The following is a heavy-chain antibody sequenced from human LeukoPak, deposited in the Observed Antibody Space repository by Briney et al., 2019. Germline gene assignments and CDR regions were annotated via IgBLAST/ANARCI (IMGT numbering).Heavy chain of an antibody. V-gene: IGHV3-23*01. D-gene: IGHD3-10*01. CDR2: ISGSGGSI. CDR3: ANILLWSYGMDV. J-gene: IGHJ6*02. Sequence: QSGGSLRLSCAASGFTFSSYAMSWVRQAPGKGLEWVSAISGSGGSIYYADSAKGRFTISRDNSKNTLYLQMNSLRAEDTAVYYCANILLWSYGMDVWGQGTTVTVSS. CDR1: GFTFSSYA.